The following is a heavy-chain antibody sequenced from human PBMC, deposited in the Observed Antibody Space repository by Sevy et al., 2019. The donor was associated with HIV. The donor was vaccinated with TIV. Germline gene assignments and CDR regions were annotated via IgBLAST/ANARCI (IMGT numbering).Heavy chain of an antibody. V-gene: IGHV4-59*13. Sequence: SETLSLTCTVSGGSISSYYWSWIRQPPGKGLEWIGYIYYGGSTIYNPSLKSRVTISVDTSKNQFSLKLSSVTAADTPVYYCARDRSSGWYGNYYYGMDVWGEGTTVTVSS. D-gene: IGHD6-19*01. J-gene: IGHJ6*04. CDR2: IYYGGST. CDR3: ARDRSSGWYGNYYYGMDV. CDR1: GGSISSYY.